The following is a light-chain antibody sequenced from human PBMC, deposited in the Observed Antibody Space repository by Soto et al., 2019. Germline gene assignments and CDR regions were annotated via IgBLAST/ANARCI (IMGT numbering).Light chain of an antibody. V-gene: IGKV3-20*01. CDR3: QQYGYSLFT. CDR2: GAS. CDR1: QSVSSSY. Sequence: EIVLTQSPGTLSLSPGERATLSCRASQSVSSSYLTWYQQKPGQAPRLLIYGASGRATGTPDRFSGSGSGTDFTLTISRLEPEDFAVYYCQQYGYSLFTFGPGTKVYSK. J-gene: IGKJ3*01.